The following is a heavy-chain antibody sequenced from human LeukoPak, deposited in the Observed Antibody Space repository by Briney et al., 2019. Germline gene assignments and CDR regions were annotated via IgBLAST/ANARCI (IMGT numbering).Heavy chain of an antibody. V-gene: IGHV3-23*01. Sequence: TGGSLRLSCAASGFTFSSYSMNWVRQAPERGLQWVSAITGSGAGTYYEDSVKGRFTISRDNSKNTLYLQMNSLRAEDTAIYYCAKDPNGDYVGAFDSWGQGTMVTVSS. J-gene: IGHJ3*02. D-gene: IGHD4-17*01. CDR1: GFTFSSYS. CDR3: AKDPNGDYVGAFDS. CDR2: ITGSGAGT.